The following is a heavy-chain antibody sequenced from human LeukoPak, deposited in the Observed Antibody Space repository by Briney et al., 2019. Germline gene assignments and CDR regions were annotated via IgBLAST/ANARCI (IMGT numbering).Heavy chain of an antibody. CDR1: GFTFSSYA. V-gene: IGHV3-23*01. Sequence: GGSLRLSCAASGFTFSSYAMSWVRQAPGKGLEWVSAISGSGGSTYYADSVKGRYTISRDNSKNTLYLQMNSLRAEDTAVYYCAKDVWFGELFASWFDPWGQGTLVTVSS. J-gene: IGHJ5*02. CDR2: ISGSGGST. D-gene: IGHD3-10*01. CDR3: AKDVWFGELFASWFDP.